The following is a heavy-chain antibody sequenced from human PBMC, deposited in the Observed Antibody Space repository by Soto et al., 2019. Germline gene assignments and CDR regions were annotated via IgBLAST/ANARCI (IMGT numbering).Heavy chain of an antibody. V-gene: IGHV1-8*01. CDR3: ARDYYESSGYYGF. J-gene: IGHJ4*02. Sequence: ASVKVPCKASGYSFTSYDLLWVRQATGQGLEWMGWMNTNSGNTGYAQKFQGRVTMTRNTTISTAYMELSSLRSEDTAVYYCARDYYESSGYYGFWGQGTLVTVSS. D-gene: IGHD3-22*01. CDR2: MNTNSGNT. CDR1: GYSFTSYD.